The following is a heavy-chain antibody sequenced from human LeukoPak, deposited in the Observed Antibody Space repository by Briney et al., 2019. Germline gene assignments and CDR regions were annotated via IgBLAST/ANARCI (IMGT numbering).Heavy chain of an antibody. V-gene: IGHV3-23*01. CDR1: GFTFSSYA. CDR3: AKGYCRGISCYSDY. CDR2: ISGSGGST. J-gene: IGHJ4*02. D-gene: IGHD2-2*02. Sequence: QPGGSLRLSCAASGFTFSSYAMSWVRQAPGKGLEWVSGISGSGGSTYYADSVKGRFTISRDNFKNTLYLRMNSLRAEDTAVYYCAKGYCRGISCYSDYWGQGTLVTVSS.